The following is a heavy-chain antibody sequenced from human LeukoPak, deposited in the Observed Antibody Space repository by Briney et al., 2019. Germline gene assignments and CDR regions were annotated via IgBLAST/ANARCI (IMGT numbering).Heavy chain of an antibody. Sequence: PGGSLRLSCAASGFNFKTYSMRWVRQAPGRGLEWVADIKYDGSNKYYADSVKGRVTISRDNSKKTLYLQMDSLIGEETAVYYCAREVRYGATYDLDYWGQGTLVTVSS. CDR1: GFNFKTYS. D-gene: IGHD4/OR15-4a*01. V-gene: IGHV3-30*04. CDR3: AREVRYGATYDLDY. J-gene: IGHJ4*02. CDR2: IKYDGSNK.